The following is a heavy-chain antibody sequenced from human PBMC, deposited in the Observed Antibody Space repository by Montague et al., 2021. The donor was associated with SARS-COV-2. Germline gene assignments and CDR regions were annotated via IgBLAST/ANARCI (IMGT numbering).Heavy chain of an antibody. D-gene: IGHD3-3*01. CDR2: INHSGST. J-gene: IGHJ4*02. Sequence: SETLSLTCAVYGGSFSGYYWSWIRQPPGKGLEWIGEINHSGSTNYSPSLKSRVTMSVDTSKNQFSLKLSSVTAADTAVYYCARGYQLRFLQWSSLQYTFDFWGQGTLVTVSS. CDR1: GGSFSGYY. V-gene: IGHV4-34*01. CDR3: ARGYQLRFLQWSSLQYTFDF.